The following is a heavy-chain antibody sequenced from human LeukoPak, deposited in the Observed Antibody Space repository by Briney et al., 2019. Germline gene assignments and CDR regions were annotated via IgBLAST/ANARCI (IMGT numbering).Heavy chain of an antibody. V-gene: IGHV3-21*01. D-gene: IGHD1-1*01. J-gene: IGHJ4*02. CDR3: ARCTTGRTFGSLREIKRSREIDY. CDR1: GFTLSSYS. CDR2: ISSSSSNI. Sequence: GGSLRLSCAASGFTLSSYSMNWVRQAPGKGLEWVSSISSSSSNIYYADSVKGRFPISRDNAKNSLYLQMNSLRVEDTAVYYCARCTTGRTFGSLREIKRSREIDYWGQGTLVTVSS.